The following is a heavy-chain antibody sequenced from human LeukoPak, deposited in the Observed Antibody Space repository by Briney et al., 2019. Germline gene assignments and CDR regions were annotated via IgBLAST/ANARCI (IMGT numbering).Heavy chain of an antibody. CDR3: ARDKAGAEDDDAFDI. CDR1: GYTFTSYY. Sequence: GASVKVSCKASGYTFTSYYMHWVRQAPGQGLEWMGWISAYNGNTNYAQKLQGRVTMTTDTSTSTAYMELRSLRSDDTAVYYCARDKAGAEDDDAFDIWGQGTMVTVSS. D-gene: IGHD4/OR15-4a*01. J-gene: IGHJ3*02. V-gene: IGHV1-18*04. CDR2: ISAYNGNT.